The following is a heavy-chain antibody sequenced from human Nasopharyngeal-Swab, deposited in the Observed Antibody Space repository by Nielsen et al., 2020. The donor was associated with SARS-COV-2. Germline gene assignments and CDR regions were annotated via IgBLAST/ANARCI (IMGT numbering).Heavy chain of an antibody. CDR2: ISAYNGNT. V-gene: IGHV1-18*01. CDR3: ARDLTALNYDILTGYFSDAFDI. CDR1: GYTFNSYG. Sequence: ASVKVSCKASGYTFNSYGISWVRQAPGQGLEWMGWISAYNGNTNYAQKLQGRVTMTTDTSTSTAYMELRSLRSDDTAVYYCARDLTALNYDILTGYFSDAFDIWGQGTMVTVSS. J-gene: IGHJ3*02. D-gene: IGHD3-9*01.